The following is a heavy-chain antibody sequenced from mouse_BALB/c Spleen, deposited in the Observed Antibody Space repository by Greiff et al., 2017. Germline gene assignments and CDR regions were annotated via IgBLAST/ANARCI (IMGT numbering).Heavy chain of an antibody. CDR1: GFSLTSYG. V-gene: IGHV2-9*02. CDR3: ASSMIKGFAY. Sequence: VKLVESGPGLVAPSQSLSITCTVSGFSLTSYGVHWVRQPPGKGLEWLGVIWAGGSTNYNSALMSRLSISKDNSKSQVFLKMNSLQTDDTAMYYCASSMIKGFAYWGQGTLVTVSA. CDR2: IWAGGST. D-gene: IGHD2-4*01. J-gene: IGHJ3*01.